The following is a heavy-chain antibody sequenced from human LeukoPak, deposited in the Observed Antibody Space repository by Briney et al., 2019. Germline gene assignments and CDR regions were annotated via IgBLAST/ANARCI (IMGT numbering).Heavy chain of an antibody. V-gene: IGHV1-24*01. CDR1: GYTLTELS. CDR3: ATRRMTTVTTGNWFDP. Sequence: ASVTVSCKVSGYTLTELSMHWVRQAPGKGLEWMGGFDPEDGETIYAQKFQGRVTMTEDTSTDTAYMELNSLRSEDTAVYYCATRRMTTVTTGNWFDPWGQGTLVTVSS. CDR2: FDPEDGET. D-gene: IGHD4-11*01. J-gene: IGHJ5*02.